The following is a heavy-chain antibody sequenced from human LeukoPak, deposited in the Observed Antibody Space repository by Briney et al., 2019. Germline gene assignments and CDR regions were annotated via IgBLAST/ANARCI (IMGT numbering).Heavy chain of an antibody. Sequence: SETLSLTCTVSGGSISSYYWSWIRQPPGKGLEWIGYIYYGGNTNYNPSLQSRVTISVDTSKNQFSLKLSSVTAADTAVYYCARGSGRLEWLNWFDPWGQGTLVTVSS. CDR1: GGSISSYY. J-gene: IGHJ5*02. CDR2: IYYGGNT. V-gene: IGHV4-59*12. D-gene: IGHD3-3*01. CDR3: ARGSGRLEWLNWFDP.